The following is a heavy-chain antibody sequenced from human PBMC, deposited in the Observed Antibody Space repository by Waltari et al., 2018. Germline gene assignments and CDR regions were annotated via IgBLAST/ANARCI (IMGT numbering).Heavy chain of an antibody. V-gene: IGHV4-38-2*01. CDR2: IYHSGSA. J-gene: IGHJ4*02. Sequence: QVQLQESGPGLVKPSETLSLTCAVSGYSINSDYYWGWSRQPPGKGLEWIGIIYHSGSAYYNPSLKSRVSISVDTSKNQFSLKLSSVTAADTAVYYCARRRDGYLDYWGQGTLVTVSS. CDR3: ARRRDGYLDY. CDR1: GYSINSDYY.